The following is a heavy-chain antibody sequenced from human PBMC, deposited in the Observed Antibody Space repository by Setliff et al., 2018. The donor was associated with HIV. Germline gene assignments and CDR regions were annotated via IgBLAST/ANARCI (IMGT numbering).Heavy chain of an antibody. Sequence: SETLSLTCTVSGGSISSGGYYWSWIRQHPGKGLEYIGYIYHSGSTSYNPSLKSRVTIPVDTSKNQFSLKLSSVTAADTAVYYCARKPGFCSGGGCRGYFDYWGQGTLVTVSS. CDR1: GGSISSGGYY. D-gene: IGHD2-15*01. V-gene: IGHV4-31*03. CDR3: ARKPGFCSGGGCRGYFDY. CDR2: IYHSGST. J-gene: IGHJ4*02.